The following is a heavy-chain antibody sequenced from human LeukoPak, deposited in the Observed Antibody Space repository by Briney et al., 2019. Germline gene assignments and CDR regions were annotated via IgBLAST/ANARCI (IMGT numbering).Heavy chain of an antibody. Sequence: PGGSLRLSCAASGFTLSSYGMHWVRQAPGKGLEWVAFIRYDGSNKYYADSVKGRFTISRDNSKNTLYLQMNSLRAEDTAVYYCAKEVAIFGVVTKPFDYWGQGTLVTVSS. CDR2: IRYDGSNK. V-gene: IGHV3-30*02. J-gene: IGHJ4*02. CDR1: GFTLSSYG. CDR3: AKEVAIFGVVTKPFDY. D-gene: IGHD3-3*01.